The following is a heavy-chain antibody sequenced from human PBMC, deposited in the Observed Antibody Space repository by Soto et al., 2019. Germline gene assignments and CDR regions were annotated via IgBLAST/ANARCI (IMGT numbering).Heavy chain of an antibody. Sequence: SETLSLTCAVSGGSISSSNWWSWVRQPAGKGLEWIGEIYHSGSTNYNPSLKSRVTISVDKSKNQFSLKLSSVTAADTAVYYCARASGTSHYYYYGMDVWGQGTTVTVSS. CDR3: ARASGTSHYYYYGMDV. CDR1: GGSISSSNW. V-gene: IGHV4-4*02. D-gene: IGHD2-2*01. CDR2: IYHSGST. J-gene: IGHJ6*02.